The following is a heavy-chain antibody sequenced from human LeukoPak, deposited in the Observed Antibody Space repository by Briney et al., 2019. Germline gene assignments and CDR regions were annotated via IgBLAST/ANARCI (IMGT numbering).Heavy chain of an antibody. J-gene: IGHJ4*02. CDR1: GFTFSSYW. D-gene: IGHD3-22*01. CDR2: IKQDGSEK. Sequence: GESLKISCAASGFTFSSYWMSWVRQAPGKGLEWVANIKQDGSEKYYVDSVKGRFTISRDNAKNSLYLQMNSLRAEDTAVYYCARAPRYYYDSSGYRSPLDYWGQGTLVTVSS. CDR3: ARAPRYYYDSSGYRSPLDY. V-gene: IGHV3-7*01.